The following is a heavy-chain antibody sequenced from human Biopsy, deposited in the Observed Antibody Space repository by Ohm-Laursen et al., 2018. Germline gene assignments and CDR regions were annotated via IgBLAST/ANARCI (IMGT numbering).Heavy chain of an antibody. CDR1: SGSISSYY. Sequence: GTLSLTCIVSSGSISSYYWSWIRQPPGKGLEWIGYISYSGSTNYNPSLKSRVTMSVDTSKNQFSLKVYSVTAADTAIYYCATTTMDTSGWYGNYFDSWGQGALVTVSS. CDR2: ISYSGST. J-gene: IGHJ4*02. D-gene: IGHD6-19*01. V-gene: IGHV4-59*08. CDR3: ATTTMDTSGWYGNYFDS.